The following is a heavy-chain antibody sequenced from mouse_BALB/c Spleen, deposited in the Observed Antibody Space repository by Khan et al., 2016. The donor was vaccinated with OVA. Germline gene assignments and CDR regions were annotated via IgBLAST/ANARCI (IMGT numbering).Heavy chain of an antibody. CDR3: ARSSSYRYSDV. Sequence: QIQLVQSGPELKKPGETVKISCKASGYTFTNYGMNWVKQAPGKGLKWVGWINTYTGEPTYDDDFKGRFAFTLETSASTAYLQISNLKDEDMTAYFCARSSSYRYSDVWGPGTTVTVSS. D-gene: IGHD1-3*01. CDR1: GYTFTNYG. J-gene: IGHJ1*01. V-gene: IGHV9-1*02. CDR2: INTYTGEP.